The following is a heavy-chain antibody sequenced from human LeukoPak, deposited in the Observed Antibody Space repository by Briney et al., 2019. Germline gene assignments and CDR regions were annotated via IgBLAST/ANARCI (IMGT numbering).Heavy chain of an antibody. CDR1: GYTFTIYY. Sequence: ASVTVSCTASGYTFTIYYMHWVRQAPGQGLEWMGIINPSGGSTSYAQKFQGRVTMTRDMSTSTVYMELSSLRSEDTAVYYCARMAYTSGGDYWGQGTLVTVSS. J-gene: IGHJ4*02. CDR2: INPSGGST. V-gene: IGHV1-46*01. CDR3: ARMAYTSGGDY. D-gene: IGHD3-16*01.